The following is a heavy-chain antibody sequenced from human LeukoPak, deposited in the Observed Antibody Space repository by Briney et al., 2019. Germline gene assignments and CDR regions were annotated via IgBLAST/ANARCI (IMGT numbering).Heavy chain of an antibody. V-gene: IGHV4-59*11. CDR1: GGSISSHY. CDR3: ARDRRSQYYYYMDV. J-gene: IGHJ6*03. D-gene: IGHD1-26*01. Sequence: PSETLSLTCTVSGGSISSHYWSWIRQPPGKGLEWIGYIYYSGSTNYNPSLKSRVTISVDTSKNQFSLKLSSVTAADTAVYYCARDRRSQYYYYMDVWGKGTTVTVSS. CDR2: IYYSGST.